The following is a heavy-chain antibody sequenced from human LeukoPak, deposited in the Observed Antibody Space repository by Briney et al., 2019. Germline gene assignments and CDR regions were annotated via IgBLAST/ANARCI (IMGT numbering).Heavy chain of an antibody. CDR1: GGSIISTSHS. Sequence: SETLSLTCTVSGGSIISTSHSWGWIRQPPGKGLEWFGSIYYSGNTYYNPSLKSRVTISVDTSKNQFSLKLSSVTAADTAVYYCATGRQRVHDYWGQGTLVTVSS. J-gene: IGHJ4*02. V-gene: IGHV4-39*01. CDR2: IYYSGNT. D-gene: IGHD1-26*01. CDR3: ATGRQRVHDY.